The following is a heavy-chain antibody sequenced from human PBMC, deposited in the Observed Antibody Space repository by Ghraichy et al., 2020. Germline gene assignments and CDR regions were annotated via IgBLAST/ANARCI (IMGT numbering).Heavy chain of an antibody. D-gene: IGHD4-17*01. CDR2: GYYSGTT. Sequence: SETLSLTCTVSGGSLSSSGYYWGWVRQPPGKGLEWIGNGYYSGTTYYNPALKSRVTISVDTTKSQFSLKLSALTAADTAVHFCARWTFGEYGKTQYWGQGTLVSVSS. CDR3: ARWTFGEYGKTQY. CDR1: GGSLSSSGYY. J-gene: IGHJ4*02. V-gene: IGHV4-39*01.